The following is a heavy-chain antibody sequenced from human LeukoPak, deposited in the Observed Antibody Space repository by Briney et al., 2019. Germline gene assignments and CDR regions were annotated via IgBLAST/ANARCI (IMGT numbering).Heavy chain of an antibody. CDR2: IWYDGSNK. D-gene: IGHD3-22*01. J-gene: IGHJ4*02. CDR3: AREMSSGYPPDY. Sequence: PGRSLRLSCAASGFTFSSYAMHLVRQAPGKGLEWVAVIWYDGSNKYYADSVKGRFTISRDNSKNTLYLQMNSLRAEDTAVYYCAREMSSGYPPDYWGQGTLVTVSS. V-gene: IGHV3-33*08. CDR1: GFTFSSYA.